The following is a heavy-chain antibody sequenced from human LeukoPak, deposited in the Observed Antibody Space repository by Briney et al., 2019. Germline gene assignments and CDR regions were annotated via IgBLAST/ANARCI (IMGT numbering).Heavy chain of an antibody. J-gene: IGHJ4*02. Sequence: GGSLRLSCAASGFTFDDYAMHRVRQAPGKGLEWVSLISGDGGSTYYADSVKGRFTISRDNSKNSLYLQMNSLRTEDTALYYCAKDSHYYYDSSGIDYWGQGTLVTVSS. D-gene: IGHD3-22*01. CDR3: AKDSHYYYDSSGIDY. CDR2: ISGDGGST. V-gene: IGHV3-43*02. CDR1: GFTFDDYA.